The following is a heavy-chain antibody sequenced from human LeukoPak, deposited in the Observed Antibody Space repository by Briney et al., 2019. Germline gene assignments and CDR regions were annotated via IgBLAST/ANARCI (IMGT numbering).Heavy chain of an antibody. V-gene: IGHV3-30*18. CDR3: AKDRERVVDY. J-gene: IGHJ4*02. CDR2: ISYDGSNK. CDR1: GFTFSSYG. Sequence: GGSLRLSCAASGFTFSSYGMHWVRQAPGKGPEWVAVISYDGSNKYYADSVKGRFTISRDDSKNTLYLQMNSLRAEDTAVYYCAKDRERVVDYWGQGTLATVSS. D-gene: IGHD1-1*01.